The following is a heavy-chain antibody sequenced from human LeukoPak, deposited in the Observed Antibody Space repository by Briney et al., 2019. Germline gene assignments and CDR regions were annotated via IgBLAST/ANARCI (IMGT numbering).Heavy chain of an antibody. CDR1: GGTFSSYA. Sequence: GASVKVSCKASGGTFSSYAISWVRQAPGQGLEWMGWINTNTGNPTYAQGFTGRFVFSLDTSVSTAYLQISSLKAEDTAVYYCAREQGYCSSTSCYIPDAFDIWGQGTMVTVSS. D-gene: IGHD2-2*02. V-gene: IGHV7-4-1*02. CDR3: AREQGYCSSTSCYIPDAFDI. CDR2: INTNTGNP. J-gene: IGHJ3*02.